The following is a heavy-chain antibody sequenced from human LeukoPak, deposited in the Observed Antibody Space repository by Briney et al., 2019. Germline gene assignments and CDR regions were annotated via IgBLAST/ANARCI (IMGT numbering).Heavy chain of an antibody. CDR2: ISDSGSNT. D-gene: IGHD5-18*01. CDR3: AKIRGYSYGYGDY. Sequence: GGSLRLSCVASGFTFSTNAMSWVRQAPGKGLEWVSDISDSGSNTYYADSVKGRFTISRDNSKNTLYLQMSSLRAEDTAVYFCAKIRGYSYGYGDYWGQGTLVTVSS. V-gene: IGHV3-23*01. J-gene: IGHJ4*02. CDR1: GFTFSTNA.